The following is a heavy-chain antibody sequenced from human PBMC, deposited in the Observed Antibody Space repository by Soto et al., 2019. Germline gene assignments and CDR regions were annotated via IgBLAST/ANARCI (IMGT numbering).Heavy chain of an antibody. D-gene: IGHD5-12*01. V-gene: IGHV3-64D*06. J-gene: IGHJ4*02. Sequence: LRLSCSASGFTFSSDAMHWVRQAPGKGLEYVSAISSNGGSTYYADSVKGRFTISRDNSKNTLYLQMSSLRAEDTAVYYCVKDKYGGYDLLDYWGQGTLVTVSS. CDR1: GFTFSSDA. CDR3: VKDKYGGYDLLDY. CDR2: ISSNGGST.